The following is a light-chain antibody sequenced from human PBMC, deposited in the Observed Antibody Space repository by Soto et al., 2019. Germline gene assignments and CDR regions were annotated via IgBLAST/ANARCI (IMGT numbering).Light chain of an antibody. CDR2: KAS. CDR3: QKYTSYSWT. Sequence: DIQMTQSPSTLSAAVGDRVTITCRASQSISNWLAWYQQKPGKAPKVLIYKASTLESGVASRFSGSGSGTESAHTISRPQPNDFGTYYCQKYTSYSWTFGQGTKVEIK. J-gene: IGKJ1*01. CDR1: QSISNW. V-gene: IGKV1-5*03.